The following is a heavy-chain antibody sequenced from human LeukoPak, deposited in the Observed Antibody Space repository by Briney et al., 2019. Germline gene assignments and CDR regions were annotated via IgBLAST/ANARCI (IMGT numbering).Heavy chain of an antibody. CDR3: ERHYDILTGLHY. Sequence: GSSVNVSCKASGGTFSSYTISWVRQAPGQGLEWMGRIIPILGIANYAQKFQGRVTITADKSTSTAYMELSSLRSEDTAVYYCERHYDILTGLHYWGQGTLVTVSS. J-gene: IGHJ4*02. CDR2: IIPILGIA. CDR1: GGTFSSYT. V-gene: IGHV1-69*02. D-gene: IGHD3-9*01.